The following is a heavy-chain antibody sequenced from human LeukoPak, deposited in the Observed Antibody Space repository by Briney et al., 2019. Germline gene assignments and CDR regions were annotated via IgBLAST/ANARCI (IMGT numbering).Heavy chain of an antibody. Sequence: SETLSLTCTVSGGSISSGTYYCGWIRQPPGKGLEWIGTIYYSGSTYYSPSLKSRVTISVDTSKNQFSLKLSSMTAADTAVYYCARGSHSGSYGSYYFDYWGQGTLVTVSS. D-gene: IGHD1-26*01. CDR2: IYYSGST. J-gene: IGHJ4*02. V-gene: IGHV4-39*01. CDR3: ARGSHSGSYGSYYFDY. CDR1: GGSISSGTYY.